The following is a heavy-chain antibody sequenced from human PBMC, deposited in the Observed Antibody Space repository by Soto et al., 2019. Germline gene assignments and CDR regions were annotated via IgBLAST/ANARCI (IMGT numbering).Heavy chain of an antibody. CDR2: ISYSADKT. J-gene: IGHJ3*01. CDR3: ARRARTATTNWGAFDV. D-gene: IGHD1-7*01. CDR1: GLPFNTKV. V-gene: IGHV3-23*01. Sequence: EVQLLESGGGLVQPGGSLRLSWEASGLPFNTKVMNWVRQAPGKGLGWVSTISYSADKTHYADSVKGRFTISRDNSRDTLFLQMNSLRADDAAVYYCARRARTATTNWGAFDVWGQGTMVTVSS.